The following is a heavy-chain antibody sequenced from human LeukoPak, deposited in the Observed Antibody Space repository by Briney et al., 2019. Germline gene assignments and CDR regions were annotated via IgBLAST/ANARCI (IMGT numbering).Heavy chain of an antibody. J-gene: IGHJ6*02. V-gene: IGHV4-34*01. CDR1: VGSFSGYY. CDR2: INHSGST. Sequence: SETLSLTCAVYVGSFSGYYWSWIRQPPGKGLEWIGEINHSGSTNYNPSLKSRVTISVDKSKDQFSLKMSSLTAADTAVYYCARGRRDYYYDMDVWGQGTTVTVSS. CDR3: ARGRRDYYYDMDV.